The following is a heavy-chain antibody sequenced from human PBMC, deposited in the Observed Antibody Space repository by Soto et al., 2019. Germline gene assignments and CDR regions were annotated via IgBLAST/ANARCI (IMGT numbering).Heavy chain of an antibody. CDR1: GGSFIGYY. J-gene: IGHJ4*02. CDR3: ARARSTMVRGVIILN. CDR2: INHSGST. Sequence: SETLSLTCAVYGGSFIGYYWSWIRQPPGKGLEWIGEINHSGSTNYNPSLKSRVTISVDTSKNQFSLKLSSVTAADTAVYYCARARSTMVRGVIILNWGQGTLVTVSS. D-gene: IGHD3-10*01. V-gene: IGHV4-34*01.